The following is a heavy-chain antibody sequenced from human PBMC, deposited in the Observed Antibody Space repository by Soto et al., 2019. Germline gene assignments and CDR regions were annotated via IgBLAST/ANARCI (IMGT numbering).Heavy chain of an antibody. CDR3: SPPPPRFVVVMHVLQT. CDR1: GASISSTYW. CDR2: IYHTGTT. J-gene: IGHJ1*01. D-gene: IGHD2-15*01. Sequence: SETLSLTCFVSGASISSTYWWSWVRQTPGKRLEWIGQIYHTGTTSYNPSLKNRVTISLDKSNNQFSLRLTSMTAADTAVYYFSPPPPRFVVVMHVLQTWGQGTLVPVSS. V-gene: IGHV4-4*02.